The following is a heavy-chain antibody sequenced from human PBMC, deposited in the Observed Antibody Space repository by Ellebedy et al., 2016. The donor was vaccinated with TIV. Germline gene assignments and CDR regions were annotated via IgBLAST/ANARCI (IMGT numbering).Heavy chain of an antibody. J-gene: IGHJ4*02. CDR2: MNANDGDT. CDR1: GYTFTSYY. Sequence: AASVKVSCKASGYTFTSYYIHWMRQAPGQGLEWMGIMNANDGDTTYAQKFQGRVTMTRDTSTPTVYMELTSLRFEDTAVYYCARAAAMTKVSSPSAYWGQGTPVTFSS. D-gene: IGHD4-17*01. CDR3: ARAAAMTKVSSPSAY. V-gene: IGHV1-46*01.